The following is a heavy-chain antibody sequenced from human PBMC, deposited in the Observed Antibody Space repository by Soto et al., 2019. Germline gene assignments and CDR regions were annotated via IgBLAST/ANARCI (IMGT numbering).Heavy chain of an antibody. V-gene: IGHV3-74*01. CDR2: INMDGSST. D-gene: IGHD3-10*02. J-gene: IGHJ4*02. CDR3: DRAPRAMYGNDH. Sequence: PGGSLRLSCAASGFTFSNDWMHWVRQAAGKGLVWVSRINMDGSSTNYADSVKGRFTISRDNAKNTVYLQMNSLRAEDTAVYYFDRAPRAMYGNDHWGEGALVTVSS. CDR1: GFTFSNDW.